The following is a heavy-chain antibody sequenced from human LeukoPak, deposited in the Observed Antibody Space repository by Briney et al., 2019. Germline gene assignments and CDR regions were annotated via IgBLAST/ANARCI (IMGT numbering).Heavy chain of an antibody. V-gene: IGHV4-4*02. CDR2: IYHSGST. J-gene: IGHJ6*02. CDR1: GGSISSSNW. D-gene: IGHD2-15*01. CDR3: ARDRVCSGGSCYSSGMDV. Sequence: SSETLSLTCAVSGGSISSSNWWSWVRQPPGKGLEWIGEIYHSGSTNYNPSLKSRVTISVDKSKNQFSLKLSSVTAADTAVYYCARDRVCSGGSCYSSGMDVWGQGTTVTVSS.